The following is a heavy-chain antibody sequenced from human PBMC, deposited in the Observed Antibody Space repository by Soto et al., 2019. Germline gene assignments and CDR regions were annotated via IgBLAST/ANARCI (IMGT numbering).Heavy chain of an antibody. D-gene: IGHD5-12*01. CDR3: ARAISGSGYDAFDI. J-gene: IGHJ3*02. CDR1: GFTFSSYS. V-gene: IGHV3-21*01. Sequence: GGSLRLSCAASGFTFSSYSMNWVRQAPGKGLEWVSSISSSSSYIYYADSVKGRFTISRDNAKNSLYLQMNSLRAEDTAVYYCARAISGSGYDAFDIWGQGTMVTVSS. CDR2: ISSSSSYI.